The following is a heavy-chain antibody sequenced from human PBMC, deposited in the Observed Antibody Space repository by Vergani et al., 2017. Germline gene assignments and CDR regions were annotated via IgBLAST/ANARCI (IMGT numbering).Heavy chain of an antibody. CDR2: IYNSGNG. D-gene: IGHD3-16*01. V-gene: IGHV4-39*01. CDR3: ASGKYYSDSTSHFRGRYFDV. CDR1: GDSIISRSYY. J-gene: IGHJ2*01. Sequence: QMQLQESGPGLVKASETLSLTCTVSGDSIISRSYYWGWLRQAPGQGLVWCGSIYNSGNGDSSSSLKSRVTISAGTSKNQFFLMLTSVTAADTAVYYYASGKYYSDSTSHFRGRYFDVWGRGTLVTVPS.